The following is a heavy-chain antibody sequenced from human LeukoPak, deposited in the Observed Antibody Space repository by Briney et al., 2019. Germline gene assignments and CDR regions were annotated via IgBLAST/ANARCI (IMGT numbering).Heavy chain of an antibody. CDR1: GFTFSSYG. J-gene: IGHJ4*02. CDR3: AKASSGWSGEFDY. Sequence: GGSLRLSCAASGFTFSSYGMHWVCQAPGKGLEWVAVISYDGSNKYYADSVKGRFTISRDNSKNTLYLQMNSLRAEDTAVYYCAKASSGWSGEFDYWGQGTLVTVSS. CDR2: ISYDGSNK. D-gene: IGHD6-19*01. V-gene: IGHV3-30*18.